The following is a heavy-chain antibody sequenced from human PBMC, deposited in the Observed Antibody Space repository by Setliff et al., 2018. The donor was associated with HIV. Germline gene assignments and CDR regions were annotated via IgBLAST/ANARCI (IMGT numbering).Heavy chain of an antibody. CDR1: GGSFSGYY. CDR3: ARAAITPYSSIWSTFYNHFYHYMDV. Sequence: SETLSLTCGVYGGSFSGYYWSWIRQPPGKGLECIGEINDSGRINYNPSLESRVTISVDTSKNQFSLKLSSISAADTAVYYCARAAITPYSSIWSTFYNHFYHYMDVWGKGTTVTVSS. J-gene: IGHJ6*03. D-gene: IGHD6-13*01. V-gene: IGHV4-34*01. CDR2: INDSGRI.